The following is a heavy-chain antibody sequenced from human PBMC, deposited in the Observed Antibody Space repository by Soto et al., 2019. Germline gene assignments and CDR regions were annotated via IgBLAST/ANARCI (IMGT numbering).Heavy chain of an antibody. CDR3: ARGIKDGDDSGWFAP. CDR1: GYTFTSYD. D-gene: IGHD4-17*01. Sequence: QVQLVQSGAEVKKPGASVKVSCKASGYTFTSYDINWVRQATGQGFEYLGWMNPNSGNTGYVKKFQGRVTMTRETSMSTAYMGLSSLRSEDTAVYYCARGIKDGDDSGWFAPWGPGTLVTVSS. V-gene: IGHV1-8*01. J-gene: IGHJ5*02. CDR2: MNPNSGNT.